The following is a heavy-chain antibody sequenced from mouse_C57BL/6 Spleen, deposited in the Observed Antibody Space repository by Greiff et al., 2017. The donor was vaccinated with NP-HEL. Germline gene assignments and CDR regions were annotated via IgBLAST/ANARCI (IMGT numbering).Heavy chain of an antibody. V-gene: IGHV3-6*01. CDR1: GYSITSGYY. Sequence: EVKLMESGPGLVKPSQSLSLTCSVTGYSITSGYYWNWIRQFPGNKLEWMGYISYDGSNNYNPSLKNRISITRDTSKNQFFLKLNSVTTEDTATYYCARSYYDYVAYWGQGTLVTVSA. J-gene: IGHJ3*01. CDR2: ISYDGSN. D-gene: IGHD2-4*01. CDR3: ARSYYDYVAY.